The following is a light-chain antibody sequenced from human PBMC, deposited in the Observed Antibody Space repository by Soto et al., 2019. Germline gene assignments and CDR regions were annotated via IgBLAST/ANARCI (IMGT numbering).Light chain of an antibody. CDR3: QQYGSSLT. CDR1: QSVTYN. V-gene: IGKV3-15*01. CDR2: GAS. Sequence: TMLTQSPATLSSSPGERVTLSCRATQSVTYNLAWYQQKPGQAPRLRIYGASTRATGIPARLSGRGSGTEFTLTITSMQSEDFAVYYCQQYGSSLTFGQGTRLEIK. J-gene: IGKJ5*01.